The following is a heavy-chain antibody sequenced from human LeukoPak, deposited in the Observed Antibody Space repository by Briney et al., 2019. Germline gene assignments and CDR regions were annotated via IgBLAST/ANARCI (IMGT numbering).Heavy chain of an antibody. V-gene: IGHV4-59*08. CDR1: GGSISSYY. CDR3: ARHPGRIQLWLDY. Sequence: SETLSLTCTVSGGSISSYYWSWIRQPPGKGLEWIGYIYYSGSTNYNPSLKSRVTISVDTSKNQFSLKLSSVTAADTAVYYCARHPGRIQLWLDYWGQGTLVTVSS. J-gene: IGHJ4*02. D-gene: IGHD5-18*01. CDR2: IYYSGST.